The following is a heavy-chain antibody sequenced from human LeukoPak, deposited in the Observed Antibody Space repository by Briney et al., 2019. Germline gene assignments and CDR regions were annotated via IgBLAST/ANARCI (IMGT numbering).Heavy chain of an antibody. J-gene: IGHJ3*02. Sequence: AGGSLRLSCAASGFTFSSYAMSWVRQAPGKGLEWVSAISGSGGSTYYADSVKGRFTISRDNSKNTLYLQMNSLRAEDTAVYYCAKGPLLVPAAPPAAFDIWGQGTMVTVSS. CDR2: ISGSGGST. CDR3: AKGPLLVPAAPPAAFDI. V-gene: IGHV3-23*01. CDR1: GFTFSSYA. D-gene: IGHD2-2*01.